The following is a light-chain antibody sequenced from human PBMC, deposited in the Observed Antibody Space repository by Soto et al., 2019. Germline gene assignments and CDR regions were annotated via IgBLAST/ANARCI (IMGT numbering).Light chain of an antibody. CDR2: STN. Sequence: TVVTQEPSFSVSPGGTVTLTCGLSSGSVSTSYYPSWYQQTPGQAPRTLIYSTNTRSSGVPDRVSGSILGNKAALTITGAQADDESDYNCVLYMGSGFYVFGTGTKLTVL. CDR1: SGSVSTSYY. V-gene: IGLV8-61*01. CDR3: VLYMGSGFYV. J-gene: IGLJ1*01.